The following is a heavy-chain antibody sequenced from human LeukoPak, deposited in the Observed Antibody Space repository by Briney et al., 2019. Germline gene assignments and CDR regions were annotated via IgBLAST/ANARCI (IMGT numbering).Heavy chain of an antibody. V-gene: IGHV3-33*01. J-gene: IGHJ4*02. Sequence: SLRLSCSASGFIFSSYRMHWLRKARDKALELVAVIWDDGSNKYYADSVKGRFPISRDNSKNTLYLQMNSLRAEDRAVYYCARDPSHRLVLDYWGQGTLVTVSS. CDR3: ARDPSHRLVLDY. CDR2: IWDDGSNK. CDR1: GFIFSSYR. D-gene: IGHD6-19*01.